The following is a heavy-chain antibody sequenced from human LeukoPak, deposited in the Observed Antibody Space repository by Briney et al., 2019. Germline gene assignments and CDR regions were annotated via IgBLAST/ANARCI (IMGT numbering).Heavy chain of an antibody. CDR1: GGSFSGYY. D-gene: IGHD3-9*01. J-gene: IGHJ5*02. Sequence: SETPSLTCAVYGGSFSGYYWSWIRQPPGKGLEWIGEINHSGSTNYNPSLKSRVTISVDTSKNQFSLKLSSVTAADTAVYYCARAGPPYYDILTGYYKTRWFDPWGQGTLVTVSS. V-gene: IGHV4-34*01. CDR3: ARAGPPYYDILTGYYKTRWFDP. CDR2: INHSGST.